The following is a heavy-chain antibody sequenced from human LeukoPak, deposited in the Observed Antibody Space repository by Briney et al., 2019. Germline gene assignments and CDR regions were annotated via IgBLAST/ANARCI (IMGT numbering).Heavy chain of an antibody. Sequence: SETLSLTCTVSGGSISSSTYYWGWIRQPPGKGLEWIGSIYYSGSTYYNPSLKSRGTISVDTSKNQFSLRVSSVTAADTAVYYCARQAPRYSGSARLLHFAPWGQGTLVTVSS. CDR1: GGSISSSTYY. D-gene: IGHD1-26*01. J-gene: IGHJ5*02. V-gene: IGHV4-39*01. CDR2: IYYSGST. CDR3: ARQAPRYSGSARLLHFAP.